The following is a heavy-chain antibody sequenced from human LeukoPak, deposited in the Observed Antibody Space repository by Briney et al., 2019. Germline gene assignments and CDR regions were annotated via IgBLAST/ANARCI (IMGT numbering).Heavy chain of an antibody. V-gene: IGHV3-23*01. J-gene: IGHJ2*01. D-gene: IGHD3-16*02. CDR3: AKALSSSFYYFDL. Sequence: GSLRLSCAASGFTVSSNYMSWVRQAPEKGLEWVSTIHGGGDVTYYADSVKGRFTISRDNSRNTLYLQMNSLRAEDTAVYYCAKALSSSFYYFDLGGRGTLVTVSS. CDR1: GFTVSSNY. CDR2: IHGGGDVT.